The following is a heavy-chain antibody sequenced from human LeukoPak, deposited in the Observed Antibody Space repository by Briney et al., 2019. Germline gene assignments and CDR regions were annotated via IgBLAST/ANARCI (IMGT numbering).Heavy chain of an antibody. Sequence: GGSLRLSCAASGFTFNTYGMHWVRQAPGKGLEWVALISSDGTKKYYADSLKGRFTISRDNSQNTLYLQMNSLRAEDTAVFYCAKDPYGGNSPLYFDYWGQGALVTVSS. CDR1: GFTFNTYG. CDR3: AKDPYGGNSPLYFDY. D-gene: IGHD4-23*01. V-gene: IGHV3-30*18. J-gene: IGHJ4*02. CDR2: ISSDGTKK.